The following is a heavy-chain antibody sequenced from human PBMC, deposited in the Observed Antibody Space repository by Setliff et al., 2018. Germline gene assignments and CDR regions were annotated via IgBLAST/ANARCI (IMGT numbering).Heavy chain of an antibody. V-gene: IGHV4-34*01. Sequence: SETLSLTCAVYGGSFSGYYWSWIRQPPGKGLEWIGEINHSGSTNYNPSLKSRVTISVDTSKNQFSLKLSSVTAADTAVYYCARGLPYYDILTGYYRTPPDYWGQGTLVTAPQ. CDR3: ARGLPYYDILTGYYRTPPDY. CDR2: INHSGST. J-gene: IGHJ4*02. D-gene: IGHD3-9*01. CDR1: GGSFSGYY.